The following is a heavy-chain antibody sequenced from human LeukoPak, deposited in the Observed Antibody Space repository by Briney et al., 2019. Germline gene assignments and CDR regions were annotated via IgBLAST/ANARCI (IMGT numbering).Heavy chain of an antibody. J-gene: IGHJ4*02. V-gene: IGHV3-33*01. D-gene: IGHD2-8*01. Sequence: GGSLRLSCAASGFTFSSYGMHWVRQAPGKGLEWVAVIWYDGSNKYYADSVKGRFTISRDNSKNTLYLQMNSLRAEDTAVYYCARDLGASAGCTNGVCPIDYWGQGTLVTVSS. CDR1: GFTFSSYG. CDR3: ARDLGASAGCTNGVCPIDY. CDR2: IWYDGSNK.